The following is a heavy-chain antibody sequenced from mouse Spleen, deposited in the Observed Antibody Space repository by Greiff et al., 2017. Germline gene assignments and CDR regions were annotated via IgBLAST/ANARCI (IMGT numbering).Heavy chain of an antibody. CDR2: IYPGDGDT. V-gene: IGHV1-80*01. Sequence: QVQLKESGAELVKPGASVKISCKASGYAFSSYWMNWVKQRPGKGLEWIGQIYPGDGDTNYNGKFKGKATLTADKSSSTAYMQLSSLTSEDSAVYFCAREDYGYDAWFAYWGQGTLVTVSA. D-gene: IGHD2-2*01. CDR3: AREDYGYDAWFAY. CDR1: GYAFSSYW. J-gene: IGHJ3*01.